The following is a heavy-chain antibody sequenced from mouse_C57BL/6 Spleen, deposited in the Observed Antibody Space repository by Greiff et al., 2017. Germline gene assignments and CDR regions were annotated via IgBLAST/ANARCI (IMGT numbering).Heavy chain of an antibody. V-gene: IGHV1-55*01. J-gene: IGHJ4*01. CDR1: GYTFTSYW. Sequence: QVQLQQPGAELVKPGASVKMSCKASGYTFTSYWITWVKQRPGQGLEWIGDIYPGSGSTNYNEKFKSKATLTVDKSSSTAYMQLSSLTSEDSAVYYCARSYDAMDYWGQGTSVTVSS. CDR3: ARSYDAMDY. CDR2: IYPGSGST.